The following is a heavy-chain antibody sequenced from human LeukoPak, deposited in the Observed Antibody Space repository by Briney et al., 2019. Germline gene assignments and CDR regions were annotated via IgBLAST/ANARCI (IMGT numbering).Heavy chain of an antibody. CDR3: ARNYDILTGSPNDAFDI. Sequence: GGSLRLSCAASGFTFSSYAMMWLRQAPGKGLEWVSAISGAGGTTLYADSVKSRFTISRDNSKNTLYLQMNSLRAEDAAVYYCARNYDILTGSPNDAFDIWGQGTMVTVSS. J-gene: IGHJ3*02. CDR2: ISGAGGTT. V-gene: IGHV3-23*01. D-gene: IGHD3-9*01. CDR1: GFTFSSYA.